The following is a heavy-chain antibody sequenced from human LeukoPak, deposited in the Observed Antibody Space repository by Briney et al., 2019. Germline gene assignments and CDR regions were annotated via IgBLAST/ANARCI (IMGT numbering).Heavy chain of an antibody. CDR2: IYHSGST. V-gene: IGHV4-30-2*01. D-gene: IGHD2-2*01. CDR1: GGSISSGGYS. Sequence: SQTLSLTCAVSGGSISSGGYSWSWIRQPPGKGLEWIGYIYHSGSTYYNPSLKSRVTISVDRSKNQFSLKLSSVTAADTAVYYCAISYMPDLYWYFDLRGRGTLVTVSS. J-gene: IGHJ2*01. CDR3: AISYMPDLYWYFDL.